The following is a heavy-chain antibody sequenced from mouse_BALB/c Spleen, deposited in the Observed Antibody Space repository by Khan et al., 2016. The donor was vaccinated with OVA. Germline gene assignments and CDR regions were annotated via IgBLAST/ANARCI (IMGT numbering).Heavy chain of an antibody. Sequence: EVQLQESGPSLVKPSQTLSLTCSVTGDSITTGYWNWIRKFPGNKLEYMGYIIYTGYTYYNPSLNSRISITRHTSNNQYYLQLNSVTAEDIATYYCARSTYRYAFVYWGQGTLVTVSA. V-gene: IGHV3-8*02. CDR3: ARSTYRYAFVY. J-gene: IGHJ3*01. CDR2: IIYTGYT. D-gene: IGHD2-14*01. CDR1: GDSITTGY.